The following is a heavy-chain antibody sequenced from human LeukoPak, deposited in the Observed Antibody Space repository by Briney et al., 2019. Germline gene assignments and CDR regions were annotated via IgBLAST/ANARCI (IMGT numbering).Heavy chain of an antibody. CDR2: IRYDGSNK. V-gene: IGHV3-30*02. CDR1: GFTFSSYG. CDR3: ARDSMTTVTTRRYYYYMDV. Sequence: PGGSLRLSCAASGFTFSSYGMHWVRQAPGKGLEWVAFIRYDGSNKYYADSVKGRFTISRDNAKNSLYLQMNSLRAEDTAVYYCARDSMTTVTTRRYYYYMDVWGKGTTVTVSS. J-gene: IGHJ6*03. D-gene: IGHD4-17*01.